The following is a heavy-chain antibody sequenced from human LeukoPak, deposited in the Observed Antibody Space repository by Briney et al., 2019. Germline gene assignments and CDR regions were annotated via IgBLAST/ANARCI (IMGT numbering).Heavy chain of an antibody. J-gene: IGHJ4*02. V-gene: IGHV4-59*08. D-gene: IGHD2-2*01. CDR3: ARHGQFTSHPLDC. Sequence: SETLSLTCSVSGGSISGYDWSWFRQSPGKGLEWIAWVHYTGATSSNPSLRSRVSTSIDTSKSQFSLKVTSVIAADTAVYCCARHGQFTSHPLDCWGQGNLVTVSS. CDR1: GGSISGYD. CDR2: VHYTGAT.